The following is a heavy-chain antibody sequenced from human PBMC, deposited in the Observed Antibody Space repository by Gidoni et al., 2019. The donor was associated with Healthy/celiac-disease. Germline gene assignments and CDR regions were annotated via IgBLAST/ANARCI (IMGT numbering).Heavy chain of an antibody. CDR2: INPNSGGT. CDR1: GSTFTVYY. Sequence: VQLVQSVAMVINPLVSAQVSSKASGSTFTVYYMHWGRQAPGQGIEWMGWINPNSGGTNYAQKFQGRVTMTRDTSISTAYMELSRLRSDDTAVYYCARHRIAVAAGIFGCDYWGQGTLVTVSS. J-gene: IGHJ4*02. V-gene: IGHV1-2*02. CDR3: ARHRIAVAAGIFGCDY. D-gene: IGHD6-19*01.